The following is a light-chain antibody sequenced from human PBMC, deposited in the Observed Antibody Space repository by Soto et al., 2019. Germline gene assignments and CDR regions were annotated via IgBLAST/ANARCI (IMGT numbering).Light chain of an antibody. Sequence: EIKMAHSPDTLSVSPGERATLSCRASQSISSKLAWYQQRPGQAPRLLIYGASTRATGVPVRFRGGGSGTEFTLTISGMQSEDFAVYCCQQYDKWPPTFGGGTKVDIK. CDR2: GAS. J-gene: IGKJ4*01. V-gene: IGKV3-15*01. CDR3: QQYDKWPPT. CDR1: QSISSK.